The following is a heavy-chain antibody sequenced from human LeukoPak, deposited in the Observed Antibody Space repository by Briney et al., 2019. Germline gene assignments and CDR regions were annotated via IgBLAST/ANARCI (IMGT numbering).Heavy chain of an antibody. CDR2: IIPILGIA. CDR3: ARVGAAGLYYYYGMDV. D-gene: IGHD6-13*01. Sequence: SVKVSCKASGGTFSSYAISWVRQAPGQGLEWMGRIIPILGIANYVQKFQGRVTITADKSTSTAYMELSSLRSEDTAVCYCARVGAAGLYYYYGMDVWGQGTTVTVSS. J-gene: IGHJ6*02. V-gene: IGHV1-69*04. CDR1: GGTFSSYA.